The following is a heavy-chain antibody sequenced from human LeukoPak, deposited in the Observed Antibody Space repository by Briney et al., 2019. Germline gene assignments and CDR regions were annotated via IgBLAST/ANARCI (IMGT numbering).Heavy chain of an antibody. CDR1: GFSFSTHW. V-gene: IGHV3-7*01. CDR2: IKQDGSEK. J-gene: IGHJ4*02. Sequence: GGSLRLSCVASGFSFSTHWMNWFRQAPGRGLEWVANIKQDGSEKYYVDSVKDRFTISRDNAKNSLYLQMNSLRAEDTAVYYCARDRLRGEFDYWGLGTLVTVSS. CDR3: ARDRLRGEFDY. D-gene: IGHD3-16*01.